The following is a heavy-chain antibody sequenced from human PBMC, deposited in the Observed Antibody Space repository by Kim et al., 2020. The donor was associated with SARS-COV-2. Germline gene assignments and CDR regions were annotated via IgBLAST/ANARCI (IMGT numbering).Heavy chain of an antibody. Sequence: GGSLRLSCAASGFTFGDYAMHWVRQAPGKGLEWVSGISWNRGNIGYADSVKGRFTISRDNAKNSLYLQMNSLRSEDTALYYCVKDRLGAATGKSYNYFDPWGQGTLVTVSS. J-gene: IGHJ5*02. CDR3: VKDRLGAATGKSYNYFDP. CDR2: ISWNRGNI. V-gene: IGHV3-9*01. CDR1: GFTFGDYA. D-gene: IGHD3-22*01.